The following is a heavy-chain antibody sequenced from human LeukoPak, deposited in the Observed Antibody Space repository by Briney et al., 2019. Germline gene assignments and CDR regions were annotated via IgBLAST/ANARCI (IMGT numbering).Heavy chain of an antibody. CDR1: GGSISSSSYY. CDR3: ASRQQWLKGEGDY. J-gene: IGHJ4*02. Sequence: SETLSLTCTVSGGSISSSSYYWGWLRQPPGKGLEWIGSIYYSGSTYYNPSLKSRVTISVDTSKNQFSLKLSSVTAADTAVYYCASRQQWLKGEGDYWGQGTLVTVSS. D-gene: IGHD6-19*01. CDR2: IYYSGST. V-gene: IGHV4-39*01.